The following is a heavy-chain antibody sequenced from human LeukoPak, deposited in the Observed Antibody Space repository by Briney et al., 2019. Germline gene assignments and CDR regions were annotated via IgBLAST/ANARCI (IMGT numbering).Heavy chain of an antibody. CDR1: GFTFSSYA. Sequence: GGSLRLSCAASGFTFSSYAMHWVRQAPGKGLEWVAVISYDGSNKYYADSVKGRFTISRDNSKNTLYLQMNSLRAEDTAVYYCAKVGVYWGQGTLVTVSS. CDR2: ISYDGSNK. J-gene: IGHJ4*02. D-gene: IGHD3-3*01. CDR3: AKVGVY. V-gene: IGHV3-30-3*01.